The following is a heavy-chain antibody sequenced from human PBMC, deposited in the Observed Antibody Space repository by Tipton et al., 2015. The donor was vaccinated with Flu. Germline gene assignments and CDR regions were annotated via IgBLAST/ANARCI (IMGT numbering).Heavy chain of an antibody. J-gene: IGHJ6*02. Sequence: TLSLTCTVSGDSISRFYWSWIRQPPGKGLEWIGYSGSTNYNPSLKNRVTISLDTSKNQFSLQLKSVTASDTAVYYCARLKLLALVNHSYYYGLDVWGQGTTVTVS. CDR3: ARLKLLALVNHSYYYGLDV. CDR1: GDSISRFY. V-gene: IGHV4-59*08. CDR2: SGST. D-gene: IGHD3/OR15-3a*01.